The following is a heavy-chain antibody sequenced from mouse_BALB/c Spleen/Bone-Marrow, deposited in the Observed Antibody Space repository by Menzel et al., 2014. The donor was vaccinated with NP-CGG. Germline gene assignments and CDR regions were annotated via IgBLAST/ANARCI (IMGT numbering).Heavy chain of an antibody. CDR3: ARPGMITTSFDV. CDR2: INSGGTYI. Sequence: EVQRVESGGGLVKPGGSLKLSCAASGFTFSTYAMSWVRQTPEKRLEWVATINSGGTYIYYADSVKGRFTISRDNAKNTLYLQMSSLRSEDTAMFYCARPGMITTSFDVWGAGTTVTVSS. D-gene: IGHD2-4*01. J-gene: IGHJ1*01. V-gene: IGHV5-9-3*01. CDR1: GFTFSTYA.